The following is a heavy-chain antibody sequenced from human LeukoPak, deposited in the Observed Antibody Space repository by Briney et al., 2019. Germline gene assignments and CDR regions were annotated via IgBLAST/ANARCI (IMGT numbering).Heavy chain of an antibody. V-gene: IGHV4-59*01. D-gene: IGHD1-26*01. Sequence: PSETLSLTCTVSGGSIGSYYWSWIRQPPGKGLEWIGYIYYSGSTNYNPSLKSRVTISVDTSKNQFSLKLSSVTAADTAVYYCARGPGGDYWGQGTLVTVSS. CDR3: ARGPGGDY. CDR1: GGSIGSYY. CDR2: IYYSGST. J-gene: IGHJ4*02.